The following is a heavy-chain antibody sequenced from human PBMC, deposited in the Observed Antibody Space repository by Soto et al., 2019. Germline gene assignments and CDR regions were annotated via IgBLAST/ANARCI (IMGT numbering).Heavy chain of an antibody. J-gene: IGHJ4*02. CDR3: ARGYYDNNDYYYIDY. CDR1: GFTLTKYG. V-gene: IGHV3-13*04. CDR2: IGSTGDT. D-gene: IGHD3-22*01. Sequence: PGGFLRLSCAASGFTLTKYGRHWVRQATGNGLEWVSVIGSTGDTYYPGSVKGRFTVSRENAKNSLHLQMNSLRAGDTAVYYCARGYYDNNDYYYIDYWGQGTLVTVSS.